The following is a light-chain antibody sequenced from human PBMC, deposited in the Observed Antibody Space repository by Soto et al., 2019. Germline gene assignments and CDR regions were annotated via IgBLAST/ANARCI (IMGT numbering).Light chain of an antibody. CDR3: QQYYSTPPT. CDR1: QSVLYSSNNKNY. Sequence: DIVMTQSPDSLPVSLGERATINCESSQSVLYSSNNKNYLAWHQQKPGQPPKLLIYWASTRESGVPDRFSGSGSGTDFTLTINSLQAEDVAVYYCQQYYSTPPTFGQGTKLEIK. V-gene: IGKV4-1*01. J-gene: IGKJ2*01. CDR2: WAS.